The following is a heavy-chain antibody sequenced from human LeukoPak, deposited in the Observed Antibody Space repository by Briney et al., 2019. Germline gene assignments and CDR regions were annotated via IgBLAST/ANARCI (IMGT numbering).Heavy chain of an antibody. CDR2: INHSGST. V-gene: IGHV4-34*01. CDR1: GGSFSGYY. Sequence: SETLSLTCAVYGGSFSGYYWSWIRQPPGKGLEWIGEINHSGSTNYNPSLKSRVTVSVDTSKNQMSLKLSSATAADTAVYYCAKGSGSYSHYYYGMDVWGQGTTVTVSS. J-gene: IGHJ6*02. CDR3: AKGSGSYSHYYYGMDV. D-gene: IGHD1-26*01.